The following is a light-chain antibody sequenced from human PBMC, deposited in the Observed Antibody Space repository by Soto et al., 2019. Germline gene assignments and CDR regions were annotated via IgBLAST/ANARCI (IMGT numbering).Light chain of an antibody. CDR3: QKYDRVPWT. V-gene: IGKV1-27*01. Sequence: DIQMTQSPSSLSASVGDRVIITCRASQDINKFLAWYQQKPGKVPKLLMYSASTLQSGVPSRFSGSRSGTEFTLTITSLQPDDVATYYCQKYDRVPWTFGQGX. J-gene: IGKJ1*01. CDR1: QDINKF. CDR2: SAS.